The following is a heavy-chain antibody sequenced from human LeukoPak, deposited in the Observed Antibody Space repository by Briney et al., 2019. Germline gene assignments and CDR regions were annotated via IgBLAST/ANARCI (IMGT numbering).Heavy chain of an antibody. D-gene: IGHD5-12*01. CDR1: RGTFSTDA. CDR3: ATRLYSGYDYSYYFDY. CDR2: IIPIFGTA. V-gene: IGHV1-69*13. J-gene: IGHJ4*02. Sequence: SVKVSCKVSRGTFSTDAISWVRQAPGQGLEWMGGIIPIFGTANYAQKFQGRVTITADESTSTAYMELSSLRSEDTAVYYCATRLYSGYDYSYYFDYWGQETLVTVSS.